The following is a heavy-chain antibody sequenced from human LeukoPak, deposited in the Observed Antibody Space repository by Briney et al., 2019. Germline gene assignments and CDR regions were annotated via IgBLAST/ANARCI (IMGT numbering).Heavy chain of an antibody. J-gene: IGHJ6*03. CDR1: GYSFTSYW. Sequence: GESLKISCKGSGYSFTSYWIGWVRQMPGKGLEWMGIIYPGDSDTRYSPSFQGQVTISADKSISTAYLQWSSLKASDTAMYYCARHNLYSSGWYDWYYYMDVWGKGTTVTVSS. V-gene: IGHV5-51*01. D-gene: IGHD6-19*01. CDR2: IYPGDSDT. CDR3: ARHNLYSSGWYDWYYYMDV.